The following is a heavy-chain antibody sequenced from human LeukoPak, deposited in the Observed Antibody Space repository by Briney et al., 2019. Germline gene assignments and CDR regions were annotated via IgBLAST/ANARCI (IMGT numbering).Heavy chain of an antibody. CDR3: AKASGYQGPYYFDY. V-gene: IGHV3-9*01. D-gene: IGHD3-22*01. Sequence: GGSLRLSCAASGFTFDDYAMHWVRQAPGMGLEWVSGIIWNSGSIGYADSVKGRFTISRDDDKNSLYLQMNSLRLEDTAFYYCAKASGYQGPYYFDYWGLGTVVTVSS. CDR1: GFTFDDYA. CDR2: IIWNSGSI. J-gene: IGHJ4*02.